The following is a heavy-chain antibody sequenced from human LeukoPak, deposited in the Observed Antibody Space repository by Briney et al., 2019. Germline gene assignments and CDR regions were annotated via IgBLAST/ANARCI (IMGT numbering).Heavy chain of an antibody. Sequence: SLGLSFAASGFPFHHYAMHWVRQAPGKGLEWVSGISWNSGSIGYADSVKGRFTISRDNAKNSLYLQMNSLRAEDTALYYCAKTVTEAYYFDYWGQGTLVTVSS. J-gene: IGHJ4*02. CDR3: AKTVTEAYYFDY. CDR2: ISWNSGSI. D-gene: IGHD4-17*01. CDR1: GFPFHHYA. V-gene: IGHV3-9*01.